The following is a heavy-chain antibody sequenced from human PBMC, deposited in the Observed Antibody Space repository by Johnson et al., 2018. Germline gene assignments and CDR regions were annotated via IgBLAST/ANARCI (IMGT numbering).Heavy chain of an antibody. CDR3: YRGSGYYTNYGMDV. CDR1: GFTFSSYS. CDR2: ISSSSSTI. Sequence: EVQLVESGGGLVQPGGSLRLSCAASGFTFSSYSMNWVRQAPGKGLEWVSYISSSSSTIYYADSVKGRFTISRENAKNSLYLQMNSLRDEDTAVYYCYRGSGYYTNYGMDVWGQGTTVTVSS. V-gene: IGHV3-48*02. D-gene: IGHD3-3*01. J-gene: IGHJ6*02.